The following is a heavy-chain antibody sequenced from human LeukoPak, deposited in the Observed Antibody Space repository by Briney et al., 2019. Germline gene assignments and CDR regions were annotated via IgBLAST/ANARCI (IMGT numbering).Heavy chain of an antibody. J-gene: IGHJ4*02. CDR2: IFYSGST. Sequence: KASETLSLTCIVSGGSISSSSYYWGWIRQPPGKGLEWIGSIFYSGSTYYNPSLKSRVTISVDTSKNQFSLKLSSVTAADTAVYYCARLAYGGSGTLLRDYWGQGTLVTVSS. D-gene: IGHD3-10*01. CDR3: ARLAYGGSGTLLRDY. CDR1: GGSISSSSYY. V-gene: IGHV4-39*01.